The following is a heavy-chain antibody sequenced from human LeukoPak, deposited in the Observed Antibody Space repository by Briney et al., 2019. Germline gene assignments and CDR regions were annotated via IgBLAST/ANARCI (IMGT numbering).Heavy chain of an antibody. CDR1: GFTFSSYS. D-gene: IGHD1-26*01. CDR2: ISSSSSYI. J-gene: IGHJ3*02. Sequence: MSGGSLRLSCAASGFTFSSYSMNWVRQAPGKGLEWVSSISSSSSYIYYADSVKGRFTISRDNAKNSLYLQMNSLRAEDMAVYYCARDFIVGATPDAFDIWGQGTMVTVSS. V-gene: IGHV3-21*01. CDR3: ARDFIVGATPDAFDI.